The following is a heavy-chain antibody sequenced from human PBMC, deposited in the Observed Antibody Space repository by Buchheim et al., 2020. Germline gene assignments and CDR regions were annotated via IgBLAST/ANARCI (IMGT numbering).Heavy chain of an antibody. J-gene: IGHJ4*02. CDR2: ISSSSSYI. CDR1: GFTFSSYS. V-gene: IGHV3-21*01. Sequence: EVQLVESGGGLVKPGGSLRLSCAASGFTFSSYSMNWVRQAPGKGLEWVSSISSSSSYIYYADSVKGRFTISRDNPKNSLSLQMNSLRAEDTAVYYCARGVAVAAPGFDYWGQGTL. D-gene: IGHD6-19*01. CDR3: ARGVAVAAPGFDY.